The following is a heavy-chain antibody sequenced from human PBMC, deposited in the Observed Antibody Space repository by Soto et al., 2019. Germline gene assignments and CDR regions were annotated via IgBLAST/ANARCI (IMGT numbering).Heavy chain of an antibody. CDR3: ARDPYFDY. Sequence: TGGSLRLSCAASGFTFNSYPLHWVRQAPGKGLEWVAVISYDGRNDYYGDSVRGRFTISRDNSKNVVYLQMNSLTPEDTAVYYCARDPYFDYWGQGTLVTVSS. CDR1: GFTFNSYP. J-gene: IGHJ4*02. CDR2: ISYDGRND. V-gene: IGHV3-30*04.